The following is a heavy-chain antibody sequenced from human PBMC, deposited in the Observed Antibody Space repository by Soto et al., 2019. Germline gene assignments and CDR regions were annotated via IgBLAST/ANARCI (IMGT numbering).Heavy chain of an antibody. CDR3: ARVPWFTPRQYSMDL. CDR1: GFSVSDNH. J-gene: IGHJ6*04. CDR2: FYSDGTR. V-gene: IGHV3-53*04. Sequence: EVQMVESGGGLGQPGGSLRLSCAASGFSVSDNHVSWVRQAPGKGLEWVSVFYSDGTRYYADSVKGRFTITSHSSRNTVYLHMNSLRTEDTAVYYCARVPWFTPRQYSMDLWGKGTTVTVSS. D-gene: IGHD3-10*01.